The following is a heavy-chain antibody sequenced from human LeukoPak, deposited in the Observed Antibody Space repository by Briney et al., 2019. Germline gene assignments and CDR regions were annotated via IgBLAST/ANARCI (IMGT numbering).Heavy chain of an antibody. CDR2: INHSGST. CDR1: GGSFSGYY. Sequence: PSETLSLTCAVYGGSFSGYYWSWIRQPPGKGLEWIGEINHSGSTNYNPSLKSRVTISVDTSKNQFSLKLSSVTAADTAVYYCARSRRVFLSSSWYPQYAAGYYYYYGMDVWGQGTTVTVSS. J-gene: IGHJ6*02. V-gene: IGHV4-34*01. D-gene: IGHD6-13*01. CDR3: ARSRRVFLSSSWYPQYAAGYYYYYGMDV.